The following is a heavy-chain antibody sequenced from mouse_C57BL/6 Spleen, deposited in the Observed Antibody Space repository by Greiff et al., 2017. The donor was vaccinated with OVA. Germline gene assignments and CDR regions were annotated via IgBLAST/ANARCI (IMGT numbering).Heavy chain of an antibody. CDR1: GYTFTSYW. Sequence: VQLQQSGADLAKPGASVKLSCKASGYTFTSYWMPWVKQRPGQGLEWIGYINPSSGYTKSNQQFKDKATLTADKSSSTSYMQMSSLTYEDAAVYYCARSTMVTTNAMGYWGQGASVTFSS. V-gene: IGHV1-7*01. CDR2: INPSSGYT. CDR3: ARSTMVTTNAMGY. D-gene: IGHD2-2*01. J-gene: IGHJ4*01.